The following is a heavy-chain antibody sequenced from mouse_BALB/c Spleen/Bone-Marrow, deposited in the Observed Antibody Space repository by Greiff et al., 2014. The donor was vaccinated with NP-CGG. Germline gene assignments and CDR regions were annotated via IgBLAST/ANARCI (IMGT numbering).Heavy chain of an antibody. CDR3: ARNGYYGWIAY. V-gene: IGHV4-1*02. D-gene: IGHD2-3*01. CDR1: GFDFSRYW. Sequence: SGGGLVQPGGSLKLSCAASGFDFSRYWMTWVRQAPGKGLEWIGEINPDSSTINYTPSLKDKFIISRDNAKNTLYRQMNKVRSDDTALYYCARNGYYGWIAYWGQGTLVTVSA. CDR2: INPDSSTI. J-gene: IGHJ3*01.